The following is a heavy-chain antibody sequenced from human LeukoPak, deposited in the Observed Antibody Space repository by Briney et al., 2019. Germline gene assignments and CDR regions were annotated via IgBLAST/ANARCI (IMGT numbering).Heavy chain of an antibody. V-gene: IGHV3-48*01. J-gene: IGHJ4*02. CDR2: ISSISSTI. CDR1: GLTFSSYS. Sequence: GGSLRLSCAVSGLTFSSYSMNWVRQAPGKGLEWVSYISSISSTIYYADSVKGRFTISRDNAKNSLYLQMNSLRAEDTAVYYCARGYSSSWYFDYWGQGTLVTVSS. D-gene: IGHD6-13*01. CDR3: ARGYSSSWYFDY.